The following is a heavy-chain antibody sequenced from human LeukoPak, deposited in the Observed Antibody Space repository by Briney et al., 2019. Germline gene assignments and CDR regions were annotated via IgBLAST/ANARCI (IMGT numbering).Heavy chain of an antibody. CDR1: GGSISSASYY. J-gene: IGHJ5*01. Sequence: SETLSLTCTVSGGSISSASYYWSWIRQPAGKGLEWIGHIYTSGSTNYNPSLKSRVTISVDTSKNQFSLKLSSVTASDTAVYYCARGPGSIVATTRRFDSWGQGTLVTVSS. CDR3: ARGPGSIVATTRRFDS. CDR2: IYTSGST. D-gene: IGHD6-13*01. V-gene: IGHV4-61*09.